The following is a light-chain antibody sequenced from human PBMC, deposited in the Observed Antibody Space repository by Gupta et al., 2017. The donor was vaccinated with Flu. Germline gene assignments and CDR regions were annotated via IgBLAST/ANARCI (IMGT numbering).Light chain of an antibody. CDR1: QDISNY. J-gene: IGKJ2*01. CDR3: QQYDNLPYT. CDR2: DAS. Sequence: DIQMPQSPSSLSASVGDRVTITCQASQDISNYLNWYQQKPGKAPKLLIYDASNLETGVPSRFSGSGSGTDFTVTISSLQTEDIATYYCQQYDNLPYTFGEGTXLEIK. V-gene: IGKV1-33*01.